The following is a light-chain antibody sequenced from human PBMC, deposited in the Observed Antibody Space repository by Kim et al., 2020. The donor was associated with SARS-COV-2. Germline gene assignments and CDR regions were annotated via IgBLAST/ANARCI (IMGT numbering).Light chain of an antibody. CDR2: DAS. CDR3: QQRSHWVT. V-gene: IGKV3-11*01. J-gene: IGKJ4*01. CDR1: QSFSRY. Sequence: SLPPGERPTLSCRARQSFSRYLAWYQKRPGQAPRLLIYDASNRATGIPARFSGSGSGTDFPLTISGLEPEDLSVYFCQQRSHWVTFGGGTKVDIK.